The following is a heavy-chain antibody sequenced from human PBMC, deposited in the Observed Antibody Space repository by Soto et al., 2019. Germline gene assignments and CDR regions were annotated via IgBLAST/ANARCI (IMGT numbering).Heavy chain of an antibody. D-gene: IGHD3-3*02. CDR1: GGTFSNSA. CDR2: IMPIFRTP. CDR3: ARDKDRPQLGGNYYYILDV. V-gene: IGHV1-69*12. Sequence: QVQLEQSGAEVKKPGSSVKVSCKSSGGTFSNSAISWVRQAPGQGLEWMGGIMPIFRTPDYAQKFQGRVTITADESTSTAYMELSGLRSDDTAVYYCARDKDRPQLGGNYYYILDVLGQGTTVTVSS. J-gene: IGHJ6*02.